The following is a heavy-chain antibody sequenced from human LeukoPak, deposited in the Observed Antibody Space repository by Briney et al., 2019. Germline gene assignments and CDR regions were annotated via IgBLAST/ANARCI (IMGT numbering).Heavy chain of an antibody. D-gene: IGHD3-22*01. CDR2: IIPIFGTA. V-gene: IGHV1-69*13. CDR3: ARVPYYYDSPPGVDYYYGMDV. CDR1: GGTFSSYA. J-gene: IGHJ6*02. Sequence: ASVKVSCKASGGTFSSYAISWVRQAPGQGLEWMGGIIPIFGTANYAQKFQGRVTITADESTSTAYMELSSLRSEDTAVYYCARVPYYYDSPPGVDYYYGMDVWGQGTTVTVSS.